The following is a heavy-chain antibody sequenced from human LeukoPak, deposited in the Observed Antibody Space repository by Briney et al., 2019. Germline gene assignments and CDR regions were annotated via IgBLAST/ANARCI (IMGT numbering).Heavy chain of an antibody. J-gene: IGHJ4*02. CDR2: INAGNGNT. D-gene: IGHD4-23*01. Sequence: ASVKVSCKASGYTFTSYAMHWVRQAPGQRLEWMGWINAGNGNTKYSQKFQGRVTITRDTSASTAYMELSSLRSEDTAVYYCARAYGGNSHFDYWGQGTLVTVSS. CDR1: GYTFTSYA. CDR3: ARAYGGNSHFDY. V-gene: IGHV1-3*01.